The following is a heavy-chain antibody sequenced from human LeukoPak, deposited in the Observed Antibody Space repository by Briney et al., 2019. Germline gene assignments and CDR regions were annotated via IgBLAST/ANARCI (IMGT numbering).Heavy chain of an antibody. Sequence: PSETLSLTCTVSGGSISSSSYYWGWIRQPPGKGLEWIGSIYYSGSTYYNPSLKSRVTISVDTSKNQFSLKLSSVTAADTAVYYCAREGARIAAAVNSGIDYWGQGTLVTVSS. CDR3: AREGARIAAAVNSGIDY. D-gene: IGHD6-13*01. CDR2: IYYSGST. V-gene: IGHV4-39*07. J-gene: IGHJ4*02. CDR1: GGSISSSSYY.